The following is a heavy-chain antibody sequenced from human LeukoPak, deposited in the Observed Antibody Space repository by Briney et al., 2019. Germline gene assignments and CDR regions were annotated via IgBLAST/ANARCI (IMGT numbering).Heavy chain of an antibody. V-gene: IGHV3-30*18. J-gene: IGHJ5*02. CDR3: AKLSAVAGMGFDP. CDR2: ISYDGSNK. CDR1: GFTFSSYG. Sequence: GGSLRLSCAASGFTFSSYGMHWVRQAPGKGLEWVAVISYDGSNKYYADSVKGRFTISRDNSKNTLYLQMNGLRAEDTAVYYCAKLSAVAGMGFDPWGQGTLVTVSS. D-gene: IGHD6-19*01.